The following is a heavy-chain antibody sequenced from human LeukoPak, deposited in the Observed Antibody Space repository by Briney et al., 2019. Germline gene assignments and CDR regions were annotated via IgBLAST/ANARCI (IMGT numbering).Heavy chain of an antibody. CDR2: IYYSGST. Sequence: SGTLSLTCAVSGGSISSSNWWSWVRQPPGKGLEWIGYIYYSGSTYYNPSLKSRVTISVDTSKNQFSLKLSSVTAADTAVYYCARGAEYFDYWGQGTLVTVSS. CDR3: ARGAEYFDY. CDR1: GGSISSSNW. V-gene: IGHV4-4*02. J-gene: IGHJ4*02.